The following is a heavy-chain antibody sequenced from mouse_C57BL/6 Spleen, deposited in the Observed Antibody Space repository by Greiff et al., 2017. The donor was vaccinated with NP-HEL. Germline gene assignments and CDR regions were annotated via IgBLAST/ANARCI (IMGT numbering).Heavy chain of an antibody. CDR2: INPNYGTT. CDR3: ARGGFYTLTDYYAMDY. CDR1: GYSFTDYN. J-gene: IGHJ4*01. D-gene: IGHD5-1-1*01. Sequence: VQLKQSGPELVKPGASVKISCKASGYSFTDYNMNWVKQSNGKSLEWIGAINPNYGTTSYNQKFKGKATLTVDQSSSTAYMQLNSLTSEDSAVYYCARGGFYTLTDYYAMDYWGQGTSVTVSS. V-gene: IGHV1-39*01.